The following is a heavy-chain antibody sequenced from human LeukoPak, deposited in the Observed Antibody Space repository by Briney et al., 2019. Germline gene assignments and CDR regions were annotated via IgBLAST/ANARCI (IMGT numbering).Heavy chain of an antibody. D-gene: IGHD2/OR15-2a*01. V-gene: IGHV4-4*07. CDR2: IYTSGRT. Sequence: PSETLSLTCTVSGGSISSSYWSWIRQPAGKGLEWIGRIYTSGRTNFNPSLRSRVTMSVDTSKNQFSLKVNSVTAADTAVYYCARGVSPDYVYEFYYDYYMDVWGKGTTVTVSS. J-gene: IGHJ6*03. CDR3: ARGVSPDYVYEFYYDYYMDV. CDR1: GGSISSSY.